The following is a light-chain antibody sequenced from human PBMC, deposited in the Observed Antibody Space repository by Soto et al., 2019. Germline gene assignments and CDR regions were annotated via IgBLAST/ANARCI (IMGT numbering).Light chain of an antibody. Sequence: EVVLTQSPATLSLSPGERATLSCRASQNVRTYLDWYQQKPGQAPRLLVYGASNRATDIPARFSGSGSGTDFTLTISSREPEDFEVYYCQQHGHGTPWTFGQGNRVEIQ. V-gene: IGKV3-11*01. CDR1: QNVRTY. CDR3: QQHGHGTPWT. CDR2: GAS. J-gene: IGKJ1*01.